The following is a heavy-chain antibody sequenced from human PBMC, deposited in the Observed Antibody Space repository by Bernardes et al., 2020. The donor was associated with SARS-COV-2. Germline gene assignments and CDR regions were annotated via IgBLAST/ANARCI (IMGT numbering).Heavy chain of an antibody. Sequence: ASVKVSCKASGYTFTSYAMHWVRQAPGQRLEWMGWINAGNGNTKYSQKFQGRVTITRDTSASTAYMELSSLRSEDTAVYYCARDTPTSIAARVFDYWGQGTLVTVSS. CDR1: GYTFTSYA. V-gene: IGHV1-3*01. D-gene: IGHD6-6*01. CDR3: ARDTPTSIAARVFDY. CDR2: INAGNGNT. J-gene: IGHJ4*02.